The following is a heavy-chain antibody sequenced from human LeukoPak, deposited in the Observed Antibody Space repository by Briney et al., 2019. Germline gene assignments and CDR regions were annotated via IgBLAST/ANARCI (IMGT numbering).Heavy chain of an antibody. CDR2: ISSSGSTI. Sequence: GGSLRLSCAASGFTFSSYEMNWVRQAPGKGLEWVSYISSSGSTIYYADSVKGRFTISRDNAKSSLYLQMNSLRDEDTAVYYCARDEVGATTEFDYWGQGTLVTVSS. J-gene: IGHJ4*02. CDR1: GFTFSSYE. CDR3: ARDEVGATTEFDY. D-gene: IGHD1-26*01. V-gene: IGHV3-48*03.